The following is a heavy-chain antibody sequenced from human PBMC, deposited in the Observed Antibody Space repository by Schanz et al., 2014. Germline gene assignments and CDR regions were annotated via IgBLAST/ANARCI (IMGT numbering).Heavy chain of an antibody. CDR1: GFTFSHYW. D-gene: IGHD3-10*01. Sequence: VQLLESGGGLVQPGGSLKLSCSASGFTFSHYWLSWVRQTPGKRLEWVANIRQDGSAKFYVDSVNSRFAISRDNAENSVYLQMNSLRAEDTAVYYCARDGFGGYLDSWGQGTLVTVSS. V-gene: IGHV3-7*03. CDR2: IRQDGSAK. CDR3: ARDGFGGYLDS. J-gene: IGHJ4*02.